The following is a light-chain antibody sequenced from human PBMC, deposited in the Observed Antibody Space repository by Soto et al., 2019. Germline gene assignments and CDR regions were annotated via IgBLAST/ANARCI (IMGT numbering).Light chain of an antibody. CDR3: QSYDSSLSGWL. Sequence: QAVVTQPPSVSGAPGQRVTISCTGSSSNIGAGYNVHWYQQVPGTAPKLLIYGDSNRPSGVPDRFSGSKSGTSASLAITGRQAEDEADYYCQSYDSSLSGWLFGGGTKLTVL. CDR2: GDS. CDR1: SSNIGAGYN. J-gene: IGLJ3*02. V-gene: IGLV1-40*01.